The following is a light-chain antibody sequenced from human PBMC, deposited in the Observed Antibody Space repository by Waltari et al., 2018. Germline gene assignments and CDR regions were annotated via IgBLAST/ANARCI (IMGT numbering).Light chain of an antibody. Sequence: EMVVTQSPATLSVSPGESATLSCRASQSVSTNLAWYQQKPGQAPRLLIYGASTMATGIPARFSGSGSGTEFTLTISSLQSEEFAVYYCQQYNNWPRTFAQGTKVEIK. CDR1: QSVSTN. CDR2: GAS. V-gene: IGKV3-15*01. CDR3: QQYNNWPRT. J-gene: IGKJ1*01.